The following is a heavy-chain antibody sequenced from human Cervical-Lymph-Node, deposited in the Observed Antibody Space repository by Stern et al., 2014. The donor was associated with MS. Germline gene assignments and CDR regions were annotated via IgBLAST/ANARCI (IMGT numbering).Heavy chain of an antibody. Sequence: QVTLKESGPALVKPTQTLTLTCTFSGFSLSTTGMCLSWIRQPPGKALEWLALLDWDGDKYYSTALETRLTISKDTSKNQVVLTMTNMAPLDTATYFCVRAREGYYFDYWGQGIPVTVSS. D-gene: IGHD2-21*01. CDR1: GFSLSTTGMC. V-gene: IGHV2-70*01. CDR2: LDWDGDK. CDR3: VRAREGYYFDY. J-gene: IGHJ4*02.